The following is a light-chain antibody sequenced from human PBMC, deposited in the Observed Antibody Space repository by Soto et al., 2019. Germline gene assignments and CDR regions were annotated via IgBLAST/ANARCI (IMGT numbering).Light chain of an antibody. V-gene: IGKV3-20*01. CDR1: QSVSRNF. CDR2: GAS. J-gene: IGKJ5*01. CDR3: QQYGSSPVT. Sequence: EIVLTQSPGTQSLSPGERATLSCRASQSVSRNFLAWYQQKPGQAPRLLIYGASSRATGIPDRFSGSGSGTDFTLTISRLEPEDFAVYYCQQYGSSPVTFGQGTRLEIK.